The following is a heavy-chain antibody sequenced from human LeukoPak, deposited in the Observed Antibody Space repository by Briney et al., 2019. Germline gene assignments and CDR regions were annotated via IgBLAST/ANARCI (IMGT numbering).Heavy chain of an antibody. CDR1: GFTLSSYA. D-gene: IGHD3-16*01. Sequence: GASLRLSCAASGFTLSSYAMRWLRQAPGRGLAWVSSISGSGGSTYYADSVKGRFTISRDNSKNTLYLQMNSLRAEDTAVYYCAKDLSGRGGYFQHWGQGTLVTVSS. J-gene: IGHJ1*01. CDR2: ISGSGGST. V-gene: IGHV3-23*01. CDR3: AKDLSGRGGYFQH.